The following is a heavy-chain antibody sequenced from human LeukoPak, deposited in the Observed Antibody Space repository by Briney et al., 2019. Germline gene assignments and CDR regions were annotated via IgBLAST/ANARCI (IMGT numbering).Heavy chain of an antibody. D-gene: IGHD3-10*01. Sequence: GGSLRLSCAASGFTFSSYAMSWVRQAPGKGLEWVSAISGSGGSTYYADSVKGRFTISRDNSKNTLYLQMSSLRAEDTAVYYCAKRAAMVRGVMFYFQHWGQGTLVTVSS. CDR1: GFTFSSYA. V-gene: IGHV3-23*01. CDR2: ISGSGGST. J-gene: IGHJ1*01. CDR3: AKRAAMVRGVMFYFQH.